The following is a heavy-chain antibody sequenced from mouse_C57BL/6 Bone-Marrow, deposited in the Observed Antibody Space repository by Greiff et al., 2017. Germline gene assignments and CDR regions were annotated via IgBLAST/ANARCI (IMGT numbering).Heavy chain of an antibody. CDR2: IYPRSGNT. CDR1: GYTFTSYG. CDR3: ARSAYWYFDD. V-gene: IGHV1-81*01. J-gene: IGHJ1*03. Sequence: QVQLQQSGAELARPGASVKLSCKASGYTFTSYGISWVKQRTGQGLEWNGEIYPRSGNTYYNEKFKGKATLTADKSSSTAYMELRSLTSEDSAVYFCARSAYWYFDDWGTGTTVTVSS.